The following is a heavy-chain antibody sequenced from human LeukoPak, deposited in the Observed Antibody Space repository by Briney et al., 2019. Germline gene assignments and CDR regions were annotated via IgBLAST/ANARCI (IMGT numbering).Heavy chain of an antibody. V-gene: IGHV3-23*01. J-gene: IGHJ4*02. CDR3: AKVPGRQWLDTGGY. CDR2: ISGSGGST. Sequence: GGSLRLSCAACGFTFSSYDMHWVRQATGKGLEWVSAISGSGGSTYYADSVKGRFTISRDNSKNTLYLQMNSLRAEDTAVYYCAKVPGRQWLDTGGYWGQGTLVTVSS. CDR1: GFTFSSYD. D-gene: IGHD6-19*01.